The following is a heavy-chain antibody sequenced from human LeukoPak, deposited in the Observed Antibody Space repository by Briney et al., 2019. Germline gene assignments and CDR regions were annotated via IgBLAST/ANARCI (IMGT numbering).Heavy chain of an antibody. V-gene: IGHV3-30*04. CDR3: ATLLPGV. Sequence: GRSLRLSCAASGFTFSSYAMHWVRQAPGKGLEWVAVISYDGSNKYYADSVKGRFTISRDNAKNTMYLQMNSLRDEDTAVYYCATLLPGVWGQGTLVTVSS. CDR2: ISYDGSNK. D-gene: IGHD1-26*01. CDR1: GFTFSSYA. J-gene: IGHJ4*02.